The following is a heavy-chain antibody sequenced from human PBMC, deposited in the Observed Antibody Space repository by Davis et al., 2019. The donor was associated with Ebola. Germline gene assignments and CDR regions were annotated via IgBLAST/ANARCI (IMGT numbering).Heavy chain of an antibody. Sequence: PGGSLRLSCAASGFTFSSYGMHWVRQAPGKGLEWVAFIRYDGSNKYYADSVKGRFTISRDNSKNTLYLQMNSLRAEDTAVYYCAKPGYCSSTSCLRGGVDYWGQGTLVTVSS. J-gene: IGHJ4*02. CDR1: GFTFSSYG. V-gene: IGHV3-30*02. D-gene: IGHD2-2*03. CDR2: IRYDGSNK. CDR3: AKPGYCSSTSCLRGGVDY.